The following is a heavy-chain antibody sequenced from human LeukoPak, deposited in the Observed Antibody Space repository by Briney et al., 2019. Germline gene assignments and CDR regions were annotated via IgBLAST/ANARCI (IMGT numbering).Heavy chain of an antibody. CDR1: GFTFSSYG. J-gene: IGHJ4*02. CDR3: ASVDILTGYYGYYFDY. D-gene: IGHD3-9*01. Sequence: GGSLRLSCAASGFTFSSYGMHWVRQAPGKGLEWVAVISYDGSNKYYADSVKGRFTISRDNSKNTLYLQMNSLRAEDTAVYYCASVDILTGYYGYYFDYWGQGTLVTVSS. CDR2: ISYDGSNK. V-gene: IGHV3-30*03.